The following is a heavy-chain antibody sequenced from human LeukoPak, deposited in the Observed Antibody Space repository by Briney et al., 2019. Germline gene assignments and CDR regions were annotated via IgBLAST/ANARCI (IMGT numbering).Heavy chain of an antibody. CDR1: DDSISGTIYY. D-gene: IGHD3-10*01. CDR3: ARGSQTPDAGY. CDR2: VSYSGST. V-gene: IGHV4-61*01. J-gene: IGHJ4*02. Sequence: SETLSLTCAVSDDSISGTIYYWSWIRQPPGKGLEWIGYVSYSGSTDYNPSLKSRVTISLDASKNQFSLKLTSVTAADTAVYYCARGSQTPDAGYWGPGTLVAVSP.